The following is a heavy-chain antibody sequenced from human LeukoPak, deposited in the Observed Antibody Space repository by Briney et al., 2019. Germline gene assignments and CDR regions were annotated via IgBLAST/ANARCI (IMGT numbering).Heavy chain of an antibody. CDR1: GFTFNKYG. CDR2: IWNDGSNE. Sequence: GGSLRLSCVASGFTFNKYGIHWVRQAPGKGLEWVAVIWNDGSNEYYADSVKGRLAISRDNDKSTVNLQMNSLRAEDTAVYYSARDGSGLAVRGWFDFWGQGTLVTVSS. CDR3: ARDGSGLAVRGWFDF. D-gene: IGHD3-10*01. J-gene: IGHJ5*01. V-gene: IGHV3-33*01.